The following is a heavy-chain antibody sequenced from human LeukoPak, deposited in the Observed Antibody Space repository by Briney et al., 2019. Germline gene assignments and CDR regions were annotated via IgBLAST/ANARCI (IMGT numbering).Heavy chain of an antibody. D-gene: IGHD4-17*01. CDR2: ISGSGGST. CDR3: AKGDYGASVLY. J-gene: IGHJ4*02. Sequence: GGSLRLSCAASGFTFSSYAMSWVRQAPGKGLEWVSAISGSGGSTYYADSVKGRLTISKDNSKNTLYLQMNSLRAEDTAVYYCAKGDYGASVLYWGQGTLVTVSS. V-gene: IGHV3-23*01. CDR1: GFTFSSYA.